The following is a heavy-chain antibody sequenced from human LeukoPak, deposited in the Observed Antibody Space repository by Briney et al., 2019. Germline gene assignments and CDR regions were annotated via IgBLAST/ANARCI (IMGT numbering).Heavy chain of an antibody. CDR2: INPSGGST. CDR3: ATGRYYYGMDV. D-gene: IGHD3-10*01. Sequence: ASVKVSCKASGYTFTSYYMLWVRQAPGQGLEWMGIINPSGGSTSYAQKFQGRVTMTRDTSISTAYMELSRLRSDDTAVYYCATGRYYYGMDVWGQGTTVTVSS. V-gene: IGHV1-46*01. CDR1: GYTFTSYY. J-gene: IGHJ6*02.